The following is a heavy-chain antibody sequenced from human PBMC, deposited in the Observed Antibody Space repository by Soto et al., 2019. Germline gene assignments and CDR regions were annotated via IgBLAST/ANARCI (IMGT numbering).Heavy chain of an antibody. CDR2: VSGYNGNT. CDR1: GYTFTNYG. CDR3: AREAGSHGFDP. D-gene: IGHD6-19*01. J-gene: IGHJ5*02. Sequence: ASVKVSCKASGYTFTNYGISWVRQAPGQGLEWMGWVSGYNGNTNYAQKLRGRVTMTTDTSTSTAYMELRTLRSDDTAVYYCAREAGSHGFDPWGHGTLVTVSS. V-gene: IGHV1-18*04.